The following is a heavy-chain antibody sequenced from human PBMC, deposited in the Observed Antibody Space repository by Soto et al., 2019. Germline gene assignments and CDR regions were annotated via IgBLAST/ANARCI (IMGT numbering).Heavy chain of an antibody. Sequence: EVQLVESGGGLVKPGGSLRLSCAASGFTFRNAWMSWVRQAPGNGLEWVGRIKSETNGGTTDYTAPVKGRFTISRDDSRNTLYLQMKSLKTEDTAVYYCTTGGLGTWGQGTMVSVSS. CDR2: IKSETNGGTT. CDR1: GFTFRNAW. V-gene: IGHV3-15*01. J-gene: IGHJ3*01. CDR3: TTGGLGT. D-gene: IGHD1-1*01.